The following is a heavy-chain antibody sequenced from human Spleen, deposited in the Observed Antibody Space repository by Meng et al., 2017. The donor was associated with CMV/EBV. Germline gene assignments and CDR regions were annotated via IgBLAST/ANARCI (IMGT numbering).Heavy chain of an antibody. CDR2: INPNTGDT. D-gene: IGHD4-23*01. CDR1: GYIFTDYY. J-gene: IGHJ4*02. Sequence: ASVKVSCKASGYIFTDYYLHWVRQAPGQGLEWMGWINPNTGDTNYAQNFQGRVTMIRDTSISTAYMELSRLRSDDTAMYYCARDGDDFGGNLDFWGQGTLVTVS. CDR3: ARDGDDFGGNLDF. V-gene: IGHV1-2*02.